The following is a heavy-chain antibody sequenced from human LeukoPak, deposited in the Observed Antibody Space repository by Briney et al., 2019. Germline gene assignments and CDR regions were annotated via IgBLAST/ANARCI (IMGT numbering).Heavy chain of an antibody. CDR1: GGSIRDFS. V-gene: IGHV4-59*08. D-gene: IGHD4-17*01. Sequence: PSETLSLTCTVSGGSIRDFSWSWIRQPPGKELEWIGYINNSGGTDHNPSLKSRVTISVDTSKSQPSLNLSSVTAADTAIYYCARQGVSRGANYGLDYWGHGTLVTVSS. J-gene: IGHJ4*01. CDR3: ARQGVSRGANYGLDY. CDR2: INNSGGT.